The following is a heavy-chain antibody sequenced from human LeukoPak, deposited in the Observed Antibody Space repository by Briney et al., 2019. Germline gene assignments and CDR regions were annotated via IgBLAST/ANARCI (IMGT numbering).Heavy chain of an antibody. CDR3: ARDTLGEGEDANYAVYYFDY. D-gene: IGHD4/OR15-4a*01. CDR2: IKQDGSEK. J-gene: IGHJ4*02. V-gene: IGHV3-7*01. CDR1: GFTFSSYW. Sequence: GGSLRLSCAASGFTFSSYWMSWVRQAPGKGLEWVANIKQDGSEKYYVDSVKGRFTISRDNGKNSLDLQMNSLRADDTAVYYCARDTLGEGEDANYAVYYFDYWGQGTVVTVSS.